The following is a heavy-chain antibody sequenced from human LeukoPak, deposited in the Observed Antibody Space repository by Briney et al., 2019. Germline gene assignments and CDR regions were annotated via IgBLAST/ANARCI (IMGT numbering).Heavy chain of an antibody. Sequence: SETLSLTCTVSGGSISYYYWNWIRQPPGKGLEWIGYIYSSGSTNYNPSLKSRVTISLDTSKNQFSLKLSSVTAADSAVYYCARMGDYYDSSGYRHDAFDIWGQGTMVTVSS. CDR3: ARMGDYYDSSGYRHDAFDI. V-gene: IGHV4-59*01. CDR2: IYSSGST. J-gene: IGHJ3*02. D-gene: IGHD3-22*01. CDR1: GGSISYYY.